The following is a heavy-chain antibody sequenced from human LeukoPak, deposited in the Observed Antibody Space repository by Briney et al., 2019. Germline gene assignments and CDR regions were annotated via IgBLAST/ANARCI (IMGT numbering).Heavy chain of an antibody. CDR1: GFTFSSYA. D-gene: IGHD3-3*01. CDR2: ISGSGGST. Sequence: GGSLRLSCAASGFTFSSYAMSWVRQAPGKGLEWVPAISGSGGSTYYADSVKGRFTISRDNSKNTLYLQMNSLRAEDTAVYYCAKDALGVVIQYYFDYWGQGTLVTVSS. V-gene: IGHV3-23*01. J-gene: IGHJ4*02. CDR3: AKDALGVVIQYYFDY.